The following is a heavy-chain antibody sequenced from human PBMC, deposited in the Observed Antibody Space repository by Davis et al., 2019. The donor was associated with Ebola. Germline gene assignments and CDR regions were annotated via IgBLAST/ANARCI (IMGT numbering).Heavy chain of an antibody. CDR1: ADSITYYY. Sequence: PSETLSLTCTVSADSITYYYWNWIRQSPGKGLEWIGHISARGTPNYNPSLKSRVSMSIDTSKKHFSLDLRSVTATDTAIYYCARERRFSSWFDSWGQGTLVTVSS. J-gene: IGHJ5*01. CDR3: ARERRFSSWFDS. D-gene: IGHD6-13*01. CDR2: ISARGTP. V-gene: IGHV4-59*01.